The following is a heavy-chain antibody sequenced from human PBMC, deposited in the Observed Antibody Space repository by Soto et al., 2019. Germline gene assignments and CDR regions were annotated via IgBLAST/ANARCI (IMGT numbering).Heavy chain of an antibody. D-gene: IGHD6-19*01. CDR2: INHSGSP. CDR1: GGSFSGYY. CDR3: ARRLFGSGWTLDS. V-gene: IGHV4-34*01. Sequence: SETLSLTCAVYGGSFSGYYWSWLRQPPGKGLEWIGEINHSGSPNYNPSLKSRVTISVDTSKNQFSLKMTSVTAADTAVYYCARRLFGSGWTLDSWGQGALVTVSS. J-gene: IGHJ4*02.